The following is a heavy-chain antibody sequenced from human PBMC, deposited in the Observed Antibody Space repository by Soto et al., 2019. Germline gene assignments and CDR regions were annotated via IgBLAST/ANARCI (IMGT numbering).Heavy chain of an antibody. V-gene: IGHV4-31*03. CDR3: ERDRETYYYDSSAYIGVDD. CDR2: IDYSGST. D-gene: IGHD3-22*01. Sequence: TLSLTGTVSGGAISSGGYYGCWIRQHPAKGLEGTGYIDYSGSTYYNPSPKSRVTISVDTSKNHFSLKLNSVTPPHTALYYCERDRETYYYDSSAYIGVDDWGQGTLVTVSS. CDR1: GGAISSGGYY. J-gene: IGHJ4*02.